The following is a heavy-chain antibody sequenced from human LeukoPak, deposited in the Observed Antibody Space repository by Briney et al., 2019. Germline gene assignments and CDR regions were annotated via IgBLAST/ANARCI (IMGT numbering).Heavy chain of an antibody. CDR1: GYTFSSYA. CDR3: AKYRRPAPQYYFDY. Sequence: GGSLRLSCAASGYTFSSYAMSWVRQAPGKGLEWVSAISGSGGSTYYADSVKGRFTISRDNSKNTLYLQMNSLRAEDTAVYYCAKYRRPAPQYYFDYWGQGTLVTVSS. V-gene: IGHV3-23*01. J-gene: IGHJ4*02. CDR2: ISGSGGST. D-gene: IGHD1-26*01.